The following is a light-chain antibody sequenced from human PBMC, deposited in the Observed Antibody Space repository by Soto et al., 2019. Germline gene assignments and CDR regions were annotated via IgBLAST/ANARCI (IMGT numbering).Light chain of an antibody. CDR1: QSVSSN. CDR2: GAS. V-gene: IGKV3-15*01. J-gene: IGKJ2*01. Sequence: EILMTQSPATLSVSPEERATLSCRASQSVSSNLAWYQQKPGQAPRLLIYGASTRATGIPARFSGSGSGTEFTLTISSLQSEDFAVYYCQQYNNWPPYTFGQGTKLEIK. CDR3: QQYNNWPPYT.